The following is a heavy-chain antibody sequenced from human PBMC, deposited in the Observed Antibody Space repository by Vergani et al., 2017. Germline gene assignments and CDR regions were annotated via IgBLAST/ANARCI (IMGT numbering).Heavy chain of an antibody. CDR3: ARHGGSGNFYHLFDS. CDR1: GGSITYGAFY. V-gene: IGHV4-39*01. D-gene: IGHD3-10*01. CDR2: IYYSENK. Sequence: QLHLQESGPGLVKPSETLSLTCTVSGGSITYGAFYWGWIRQSPGKGLEWIGSIYYSENKFYNPSLESRVTLSIDTTKNQFSLKLNSVTAADTALYYCARHGGSGNFYHLFDSWGQGTLVTVSS. J-gene: IGHJ4*02.